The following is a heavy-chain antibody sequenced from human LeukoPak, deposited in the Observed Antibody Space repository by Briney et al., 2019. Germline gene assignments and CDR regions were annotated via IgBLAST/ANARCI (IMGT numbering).Heavy chain of an antibody. CDR3: ARESRETHSAYEYYFDS. D-gene: IGHD5-12*01. CDR2: ISSSDNTI. J-gene: IGHJ4*02. V-gene: IGHV3-11*01. Sequence: GGSLRLSCAASGFTFSDYYMSWIRQAPGKGLEWVSHISSSDNTIYYADSVKGRFTVSRDNAKNSLYLQMNSLRAEDTAVYYCARESRETHSAYEYYFDSWGQGTLVTVSS. CDR1: GFTFSDYY.